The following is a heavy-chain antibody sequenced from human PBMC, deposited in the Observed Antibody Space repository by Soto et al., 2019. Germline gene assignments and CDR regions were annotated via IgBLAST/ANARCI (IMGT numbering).Heavy chain of an antibody. CDR3: ARDNPMGKEQPSGGMDV. CDR2: ISYDGSNK. Sequence: QPGGSLRLSCAASGFTFSSYAMHWVRQAPGKGLEWVAVISYDGSNKYYADSVKGRFTISRDNSKNTLYLQMNSLRAEDTAVYYCARDNPMGKEQPSGGMDVWGQGTTVTVSS. V-gene: IGHV3-30-3*01. D-gene: IGHD6-13*01. CDR1: GFTFSSYA. J-gene: IGHJ6*02.